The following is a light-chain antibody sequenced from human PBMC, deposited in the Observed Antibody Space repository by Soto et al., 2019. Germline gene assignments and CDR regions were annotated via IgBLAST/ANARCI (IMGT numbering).Light chain of an antibody. V-gene: IGKV1-33*01. CDR3: QQYDTLPFT. CDR2: DAS. CDR1: QDINNY. Sequence: DIQMTQSPSSLSASVGDRVTITCQASQDINNYLHWYQQKPGRAPKRLIYDASTLDIGLPSRFSGSGSGTHFSLTISSLQPEDFGTYFCQQYDTLPFTFGPGTTVDVK. J-gene: IGKJ3*01.